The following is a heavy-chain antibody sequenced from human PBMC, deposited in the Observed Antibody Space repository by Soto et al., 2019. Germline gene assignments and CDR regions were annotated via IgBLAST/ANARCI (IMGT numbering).Heavy chain of an antibody. CDR1: GGSFSGYY. D-gene: IGHD3-3*01. Sequence: PSETLSLTCAVYGGSFSGYYWSWIRQPPGKGLEWIGEINHSGSTNYNPSLKSRVTISVDTSKNQFSLKLSSVTAADTAVYYCARGPAYYDFWSGYYLFDYWGQGTLVTAPQ. J-gene: IGHJ4*02. V-gene: IGHV4-34*01. CDR2: INHSGST. CDR3: ARGPAYYDFWSGYYLFDY.